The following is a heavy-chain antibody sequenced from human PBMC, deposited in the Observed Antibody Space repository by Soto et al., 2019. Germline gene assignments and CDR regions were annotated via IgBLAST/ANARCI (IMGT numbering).Heavy chain of an antibody. CDR1: GFTFSSYA. CDR3: ARDRTRWGSYRPFDY. Sequence: GGSLRLSCAASGFTFSSYAMHWVRQAPGKGLEWVAVISYDGSNKNYADSVKGRFTISRDNSKNTLYLQMNSLRAEDTAIYYCARDRTRWGSYRPFDYWGQGTLVTVSS. V-gene: IGHV3-30-3*01. J-gene: IGHJ4*02. D-gene: IGHD3-16*02. CDR2: ISYDGSNK.